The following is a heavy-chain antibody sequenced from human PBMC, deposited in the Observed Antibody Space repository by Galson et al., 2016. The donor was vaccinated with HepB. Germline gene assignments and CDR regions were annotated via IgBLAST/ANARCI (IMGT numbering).Heavy chain of an antibody. CDR3: AIAPTITTIWGS. Sequence: SLRLSCAASGITVTTNYISWVRQAPGKGLEWVAILYSGGTTVYADSVRGRFTISRDDSKNTVHLQMNSLRVEDTAMYFCAIAPTITTIWGSWGQGTLVTVSS. CDR2: LYSGGTT. D-gene: IGHD5-24*01. CDR1: GITVTTNY. V-gene: IGHV3-53*01. J-gene: IGHJ5*02.